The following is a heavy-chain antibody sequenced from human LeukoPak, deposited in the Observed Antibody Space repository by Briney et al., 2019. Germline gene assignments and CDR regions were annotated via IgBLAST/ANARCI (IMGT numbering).Heavy chain of an antibody. Sequence: ASVKVSCKASGYTFTSHDINWVRQATGQGLEWMGWMNPNSGNTGYAQKFQGRVTITRNNSISTVYMELSSLRSEDAAVYYCARRLGLRWDLQAFDIWGQGTMVTVPS. V-gene: IGHV1-8*03. J-gene: IGHJ3*02. CDR2: MNPNSGNT. D-gene: IGHD4-23*01. CDR1: GYTFTSHD. CDR3: ARRLGLRWDLQAFDI.